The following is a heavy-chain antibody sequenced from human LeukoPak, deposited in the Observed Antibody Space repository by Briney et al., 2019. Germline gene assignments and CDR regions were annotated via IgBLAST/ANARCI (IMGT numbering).Heavy chain of an antibody. CDR3: ARDYFSRAALLGYFDL. V-gene: IGHV4-39*01. CDR2: IYYSGST. Sequence: SETLSLTCTVSGESISSSSDYWGWVRQPPGKVLEWIGSIYYSGSTYYNPSLRSRVTISLDTSKNQFSLKLSSVTAADTAVYYCARDYFSRAALLGYFDLWGRGTLVTVSS. J-gene: IGHJ2*01. CDR1: GESISSSSDY. D-gene: IGHD3-10*01.